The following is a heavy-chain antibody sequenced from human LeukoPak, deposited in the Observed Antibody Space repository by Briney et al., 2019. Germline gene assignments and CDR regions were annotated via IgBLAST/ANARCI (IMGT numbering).Heavy chain of an antibody. CDR1: GFTFDDYA. D-gene: IGHD6-6*01. J-gene: IGHJ3*02. CDR3: AKGGVYSSSSGAFDI. CDR2: ISWNSGSI. Sequence: SLRLACAASGFTFDDYAMHWVRQAPGKGLEWVSGISWNSGSIGYADSVKGRFTISRDNAKNSLYLQMNSLRAEDMALYYCAKGGVYSSSSGAFDIWGQGTMVTVSS. V-gene: IGHV3-9*03.